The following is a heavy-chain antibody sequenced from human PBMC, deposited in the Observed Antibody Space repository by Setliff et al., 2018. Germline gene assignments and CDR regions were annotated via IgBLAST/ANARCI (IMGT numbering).Heavy chain of an antibody. D-gene: IGHD1-26*01. CDR3: ARGRGSYYYYMDV. J-gene: IGHJ6*03. Sequence: ASVKVSCKASGYTFTGYYMHWVRQAPGQGLEWMGRINPNSGGTNYAQKFQGRVTMTRDTSISTAYMELSRLRSDDTAVYYCARGRGSYYYYMDVWGKGTTVTDSS. V-gene: IGHV1-2*06. CDR2: INPNSGGT. CDR1: GYTFTGYY.